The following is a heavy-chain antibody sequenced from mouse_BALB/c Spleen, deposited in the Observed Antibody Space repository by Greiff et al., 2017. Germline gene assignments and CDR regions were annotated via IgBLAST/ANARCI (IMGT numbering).Heavy chain of an antibody. J-gene: IGHJ4*01. CDR3: ARSLYGSHAMDY. Sequence: EVKLMESGPELVKPGASVKVSCKASGYAFTSYNMYWVKQSHGKSLEWIGYIDPYNGGTSYNQKFKGKATLTVDKSSSTAYMHLNSLTSEDSAVYYCARSLYGSHAMDYWGQGTSVTVSS. CDR1: GYAFTSYN. V-gene: IGHV1S135*01. D-gene: IGHD1-1*02. CDR2: IDPYNGGT.